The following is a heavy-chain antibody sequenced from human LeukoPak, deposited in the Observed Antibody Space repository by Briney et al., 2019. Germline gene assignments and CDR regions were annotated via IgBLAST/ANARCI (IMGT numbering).Heavy chain of an antibody. CDR2: IYYTGST. D-gene: IGHD5-18*01. CDR3: ARHAYSYGH. CDR1: GGSISSSSYY. Sequence: KSSETLSLTCTVSGGSISSSSYYWGWIRQPPGKGLEWIGSIYYTGSTYYNPSLKSRVTISVDTSKNQFSLKLSSVTAADTAVYYCARHAYSYGHWGQGTLVTVSS. J-gene: IGHJ4*02. V-gene: IGHV4-39*01.